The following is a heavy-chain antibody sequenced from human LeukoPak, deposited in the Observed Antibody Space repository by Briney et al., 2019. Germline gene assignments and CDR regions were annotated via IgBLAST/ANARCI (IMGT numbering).Heavy chain of an antibody. CDR1: GFTFSSYS. Sequence: PGGSLRLSCAASGFTFSSYSMNWVRQAPGKGLEWVSSISSSSSYIYYADSVKGRFTISRDNAKNSLYLQMNSLRAEDTAVYYCARETYSSSWSAKFYYYYYMDVWGKGTTVTVSS. D-gene: IGHD6-13*01. CDR3: ARETYSSSWSAKFYYYYYMDV. V-gene: IGHV3-21*01. J-gene: IGHJ6*03. CDR2: ISSSSSYI.